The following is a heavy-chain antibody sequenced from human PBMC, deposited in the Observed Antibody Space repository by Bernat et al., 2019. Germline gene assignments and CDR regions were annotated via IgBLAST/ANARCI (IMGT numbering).Heavy chain of an antibody. J-gene: IGHJ6*03. CDR2: ISYDGSNK. Sequence: QVQLVESGGGVVQPGRSLRLSWAASGFTFSSYGMHWVRQAPGKGLEGVAVISYDGSNKYYADSVKGRFTISRDKSKNTLYLQMNSLRAEDTAVYYCAKDGEYDILTGYYGYYYMDVWGKGTTVTVSS. V-gene: IGHV3-30*18. CDR1: GFTFSSYG. CDR3: AKDGEYDILTGYYGYYYMDV. D-gene: IGHD3-9*01.